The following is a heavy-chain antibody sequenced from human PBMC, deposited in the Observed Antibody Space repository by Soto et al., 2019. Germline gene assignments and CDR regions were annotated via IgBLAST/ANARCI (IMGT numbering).Heavy chain of an antibody. V-gene: IGHV4-31*03. CDR2: IYYSGST. CDR1: GGSISSGGYY. Sequence: SETLSLTCTVSGGSISSGGYYWSWIRQHPGKGLEWIGYIYYSGSTYYNPSLKSRVTISVDTSKNQFSLKLSSVTAADTAVYYCASYRHGDYRYYYDYWGQGTLVTVSS. D-gene: IGHD4-17*01. J-gene: IGHJ4*02. CDR3: ASYRHGDYRYYYDY.